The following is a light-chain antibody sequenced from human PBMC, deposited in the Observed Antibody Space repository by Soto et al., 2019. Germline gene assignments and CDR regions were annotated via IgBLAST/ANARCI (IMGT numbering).Light chain of an antibody. CDR1: QSISSY. J-gene: IGKJ2*01. V-gene: IGKV1-39*01. CDR3: QQSSITPPT. Sequence: DIQMTQSPSSLSASVGDRVTITCRASQSISSYLTWYQQKPGKAPNLLIYAASSLQSGVPSRFSGSGSGTDFTLTITSLQPEDFATYYCQQSSITPPTFGQGTKVEIK. CDR2: AAS.